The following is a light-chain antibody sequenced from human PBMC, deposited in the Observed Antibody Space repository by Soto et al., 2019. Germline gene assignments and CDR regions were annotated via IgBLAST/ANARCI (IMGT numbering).Light chain of an antibody. J-gene: IGLJ2*01. Sequence: QSALTQPASVSGSPGQSITISCTGTSSDVGSYNLVSWYQQNPGKAPKLMIYEGSKRPSGVSNRFSGSKSGNTASLTISGLQAEDEADYYCCSYVGDTTLVFGGGTKLTVL. CDR1: SSDVGSYNL. CDR3: CSYVGDTTLV. V-gene: IGLV2-23*01. CDR2: EGS.